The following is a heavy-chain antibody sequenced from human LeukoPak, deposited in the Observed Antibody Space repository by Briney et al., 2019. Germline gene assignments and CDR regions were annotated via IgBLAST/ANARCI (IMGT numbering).Heavy chain of an antibody. CDR3: ARVAVATGTDY. J-gene: IGHJ4*02. CDR1: GGSISSYY. D-gene: IGHD6-19*01. V-gene: IGHV4-59*01. Sequence: PSETLSLTCTVSGGSISSYYWSWIRQPPGKGLEWIGYIYYSGSTNYNPSLKSRVAISVDTSKNKFSLKLSSVTAADTAVYYCARVAVATGTDYWGQGTLVTVSS. CDR2: IYYSGST.